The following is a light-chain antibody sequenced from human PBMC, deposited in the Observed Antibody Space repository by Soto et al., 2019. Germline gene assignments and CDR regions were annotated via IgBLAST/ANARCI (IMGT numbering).Light chain of an antibody. Sequence: QPVLTQPPSASGTPGQKVTISCSGASSNIGNNFVSWYQQVPGTAPKLLSYSDDQRPSGVPDRVSGSKSGTSASLAISGLRSEDEADYYCSTWDASLSGRVFGGGTKLTVL. V-gene: IGLV1-47*02. CDR2: SDD. J-gene: IGLJ3*02. CDR3: STWDASLSGRV. CDR1: SSNIGNNF.